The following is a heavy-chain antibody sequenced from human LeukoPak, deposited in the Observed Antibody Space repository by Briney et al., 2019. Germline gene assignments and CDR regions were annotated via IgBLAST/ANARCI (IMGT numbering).Heavy chain of an antibody. CDR2: IYHSGST. D-gene: IGHD2-15*01. Sequence: KDSETLSLTCTVSGYSISSGYYWGWIGQPPGKGLERIGRIYHSGSTYYNPSLKSRVTISVDTSKNQFSLKLSSVTAADTAVYYCATDRSYCSGGSCSYYFDYWGQGTLVTVSS. CDR1: GYSISSGYY. CDR3: ATDRSYCSGGSCSYYFDY. J-gene: IGHJ4*02. V-gene: IGHV4-38-2*02.